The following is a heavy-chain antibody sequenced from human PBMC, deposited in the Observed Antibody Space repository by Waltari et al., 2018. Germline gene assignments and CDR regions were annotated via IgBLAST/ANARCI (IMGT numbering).Heavy chain of an antibody. V-gene: IGHV4-38-2*01. J-gene: IGHJ4*02. CDR3: ARGPYDYVWGSYRLGPFDY. CDR1: GYSISSGYY. Sequence: QVQLQESGPGLVTPSETLSPTCAVSGYSISSGYYWGWIRQPHGKGLEWIGSIYHSGSTYYNPSLKSRVTISVDTSKNQFSLKLSSVTAADTAVYYCARGPYDYVWGSYRLGPFDYWGQGTLVTVSS. CDR2: IYHSGST. D-gene: IGHD3-16*02.